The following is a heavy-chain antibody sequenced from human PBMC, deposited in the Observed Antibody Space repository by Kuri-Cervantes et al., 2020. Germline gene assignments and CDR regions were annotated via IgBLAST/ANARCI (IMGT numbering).Heavy chain of an antibody. CDR3: ASACHSSSWPNWFDP. CDR2: IYHSGST. D-gene: IGHD6-13*01. V-gene: IGHV4-4*02. CDR1: GGSISSSNW. Sequence: GSLRLSCAVSGGSISSSNWWSWVRQHPGKGLEWIGEIYHSGSTNYNPSLKSRVTISVDKSKYQFSLKLSSVTAADTAVYYCASACHSSSWPNWFDPWGQGTLVTVSS. J-gene: IGHJ5*02.